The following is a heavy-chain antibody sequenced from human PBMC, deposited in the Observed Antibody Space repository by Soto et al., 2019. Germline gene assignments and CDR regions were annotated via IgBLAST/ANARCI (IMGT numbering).Heavy chain of an antibody. Sequence: QVQLQQWGAGLLKPSETLSLTCAVYGGSFSSYYWTWIRQPPGKGLAWIGEINHSGSTNYNPSLKSRVTISVDTSKNQFSVKLSSVTAADTAVYYCARTRITGASPLGHWGQGTLATVSS. CDR3: ARTRITGASPLGH. J-gene: IGHJ4*02. D-gene: IGHD1-20*01. CDR2: INHSGST. V-gene: IGHV4-34*01. CDR1: GGSFSSYY.